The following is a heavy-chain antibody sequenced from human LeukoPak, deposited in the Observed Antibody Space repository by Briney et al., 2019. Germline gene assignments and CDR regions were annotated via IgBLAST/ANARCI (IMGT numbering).Heavy chain of an antibody. Sequence: SETLSLTCTVSGGSISSGSYYWSWIRQPAGKGLEWIGYIYYRGSTNYNPSRKSRVTISVDTSKNQFSLKLSSVTAADTAVYYCARGPYCSSTSCYTPLHWYFDLWGRGTLVTVSS. D-gene: IGHD2-2*02. V-gene: IGHV4-61*10. CDR1: GGSISSGSYY. CDR2: IYYRGST. CDR3: ARGPYCSSTSCYTPLHWYFDL. J-gene: IGHJ2*01.